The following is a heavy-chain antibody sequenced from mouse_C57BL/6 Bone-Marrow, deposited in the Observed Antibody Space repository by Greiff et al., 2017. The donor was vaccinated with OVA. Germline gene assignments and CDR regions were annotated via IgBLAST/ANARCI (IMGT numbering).Heavy chain of an antibody. V-gene: IGHV1-81*01. CDR3: ARIDGNYFAY. D-gene: IGHD2-1*01. CDR1: GYTFTSYG. CDR2: IYPRSGNT. Sequence: QVQLKQSGAELARPGASVKLSCKASGYTFTSYGISWVKQRTGQGLEWIGEIYPRSGNTYYNEKFKGKATLTADKSPSTAYMELRSLTSEDSAVYYCARIDGNYFAYWGQGTLVTVSA. J-gene: IGHJ3*01.